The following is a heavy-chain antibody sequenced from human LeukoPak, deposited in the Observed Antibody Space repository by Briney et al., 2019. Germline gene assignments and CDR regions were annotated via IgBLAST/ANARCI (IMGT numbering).Heavy chain of an antibody. D-gene: IGHD2/OR15-2a*01. CDR1: GGSITSDH. Sequence: KPSETLSLTCTVSGGSITSDHWNWIRQPPGKGLEWGGCIYYSGSTYYTPSLKSRVPISVDMTKSQFSLRLTSVTAADTAVYYCARKNDFDIWGQGTLVTVSS. CDR3: ARKNDFDI. J-gene: IGHJ3*02. V-gene: IGHV4-59*01. CDR2: IYYSGST.